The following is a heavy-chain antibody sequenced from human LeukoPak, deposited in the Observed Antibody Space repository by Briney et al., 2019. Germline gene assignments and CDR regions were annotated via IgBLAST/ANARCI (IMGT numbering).Heavy chain of an antibody. CDR3: ARDNSMTEFDY. J-gene: IGHJ4*02. V-gene: IGHV1-2*02. CDR1: GYSFTNYY. CDR2: INPKNGGT. Sequence: ASVKVSCKASGYSFTNYYLHWVRQAPGQGLEWMGWINPKNGGTYYVQNFQGRVTMTRDTSISTVYLEVSRLTSDDTAMYYSARDNSMTEFDYWGQGSLVTVSS.